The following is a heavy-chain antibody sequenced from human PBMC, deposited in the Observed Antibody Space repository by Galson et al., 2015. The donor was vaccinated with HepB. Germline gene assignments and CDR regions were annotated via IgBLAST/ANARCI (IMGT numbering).Heavy chain of an antibody. CDR3: ARQTHYDSSGYYFDY. CDR2: IYPGDSDT. V-gene: IGHV5-51*01. D-gene: IGHD3-22*01. CDR1: GYSFTSYW. J-gene: IGHJ4*02. Sequence: QSGAEVKKPGESLKISCKGSGYSFTSYWIGWVRQMPGKGLEWMGIIYPGDSDTRYSPSFQGQVTISADKSISTAYLQWSSLKASDTAIYYCARQTHYDSSGYYFDYWGQGTLVTVSS.